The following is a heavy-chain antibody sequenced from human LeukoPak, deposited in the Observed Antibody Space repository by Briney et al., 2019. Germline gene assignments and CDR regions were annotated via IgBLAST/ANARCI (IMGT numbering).Heavy chain of an antibody. CDR3: ARSGSGYQDFDY. Sequence: PGGSLRLSCAASGFTFSNHWMHWVRQVPGKGLVWVSRINSDGSSTSYADSVKGRFTISRDNARNTLYLQMNSLRAEDTAVYYCARSGSGYQDFDYWGQGTLVTVSS. D-gene: IGHD3-22*01. CDR2: INSDGSST. CDR1: GFTFSNHW. V-gene: IGHV3-74*01. J-gene: IGHJ4*02.